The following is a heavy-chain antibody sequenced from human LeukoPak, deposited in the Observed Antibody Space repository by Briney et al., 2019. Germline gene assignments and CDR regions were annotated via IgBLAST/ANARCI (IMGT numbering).Heavy chain of an antibody. CDR3: VKRWFDP. J-gene: IGHJ5*02. V-gene: IGHV3-15*01. Sequence: GGSLGLSCAASGFTVSDFWMIWVRQAPGRGLEWVGHIRTKSEGAATQYAAPVKGRFTVSRDDSKNTVYLQMDSLQSDDTAVYYCVKRWFDPWGQGALVTVSS. CDR2: IRTKSEGAAT. CDR1: GFTVSDFW.